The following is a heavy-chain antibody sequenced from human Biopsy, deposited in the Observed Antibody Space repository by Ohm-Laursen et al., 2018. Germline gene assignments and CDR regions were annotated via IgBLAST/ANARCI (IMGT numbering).Heavy chain of an antibody. J-gene: IGHJ4*02. CDR1: GFIFSSYA. CDR3: AKDLRNNNWGVEN. V-gene: IGHV3-23*01. Sequence: SLRLSCAASGFIFSSYAMSWVRQAPGKGLEWVSGISDSGGSTYYADSVKGRFTISRDNSKNTLYLQMNNLRAEDTAVFYCAKDLRNNNWGVENWGQGTLVTVSS. CDR2: ISDSGGST. D-gene: IGHD7-27*01.